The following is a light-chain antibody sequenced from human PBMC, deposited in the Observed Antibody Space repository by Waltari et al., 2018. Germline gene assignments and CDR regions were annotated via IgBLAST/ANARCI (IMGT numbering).Light chain of an antibody. V-gene: IGKV3-20*01. J-gene: IGKJ1*01. CDR1: QTVIANY. CDR2: DAS. CDR3: QQYGKSPWT. Sequence: EIVLTQSPGTLSLSPGERATLSCRASQTVIANYLAWFRQRPGQAPRLLVYDASRRATGIPDRFSGSGSGTDFTLTISRLEPEDFAVYYCQQYGKSPWTFGHGTKEEIK.